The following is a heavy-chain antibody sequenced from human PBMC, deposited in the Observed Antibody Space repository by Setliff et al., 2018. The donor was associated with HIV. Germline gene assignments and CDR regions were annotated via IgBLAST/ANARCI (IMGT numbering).Heavy chain of an antibody. CDR3: ARGPYYYNSSGQISAEYFQH. V-gene: IGHV4-30-2*01. CDR2: ISQSGST. Sequence: LSLTCAVSGGSIRSSGYSWSWIRQPPGKGLEWIGYISQSGSTYYNPSLRSRVTISVDRSKNQFSLKLSSVTAADTAVYYCARGPYYYNSSGQISAEYFQHWGQGTLVTVSS. CDR1: GGSIRSSGYS. D-gene: IGHD3-22*01. J-gene: IGHJ1*01.